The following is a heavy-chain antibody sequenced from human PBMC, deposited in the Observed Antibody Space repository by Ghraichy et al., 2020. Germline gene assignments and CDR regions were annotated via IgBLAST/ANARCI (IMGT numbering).Heavy chain of an antibody. CDR3: AKGGYCSSTSCYVPFDY. J-gene: IGHJ4*02. CDR2: ISSNGGST. D-gene: IGHD2-2*01. CDR1: GFTFSSYA. Sequence: GESLNISCAASGFTFSSYAMHWVRQAPGKGLEYVSAISSNGGSTYYANSVKGRFTISRDNSKNTLYLQMGSLRAEDMAVYYCAKGGYCSSTSCYVPFDYWGQGTLVTVSS. V-gene: IGHV3-64*01.